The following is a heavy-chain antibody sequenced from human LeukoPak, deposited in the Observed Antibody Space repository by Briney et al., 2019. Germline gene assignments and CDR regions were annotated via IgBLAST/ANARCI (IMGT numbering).Heavy chain of an antibody. CDR2: IKQDGSEK. CDR3: ASDSSGYYWDAFDI. Sequence: GGSLRLSCAASGFTFSSYWMSWVRQAPGKGLEWVANIKQDGSEKYYVDSVKGRFTISRDNAKNSLYLQMNSLRAEDTAAYYCASDSSGYYWDAFDIWGQGTMVTVSS. D-gene: IGHD3-22*01. V-gene: IGHV3-7*01. J-gene: IGHJ3*02. CDR1: GFTFSSYW.